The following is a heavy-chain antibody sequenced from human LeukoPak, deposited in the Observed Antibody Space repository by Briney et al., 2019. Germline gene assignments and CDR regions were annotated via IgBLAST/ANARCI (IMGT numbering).Heavy chain of an antibody. CDR2: INPNSGGT. CDR1: GYTFTRYY. CDR3: ARAGYSSGWHRSRWPCDY. Sequence: SVKVSCKPSGYTFTRYYMHWGRQAPGQGLEWMGWINPNSGGTNYAQKFQRRVTMTRDTSISTHYIELSRLRSDDPAVYYCARAGYSSGWHRSRWPCDYWGQGTLVTVSS. D-gene: IGHD6-19*01. V-gene: IGHV1-2*02. J-gene: IGHJ4*02.